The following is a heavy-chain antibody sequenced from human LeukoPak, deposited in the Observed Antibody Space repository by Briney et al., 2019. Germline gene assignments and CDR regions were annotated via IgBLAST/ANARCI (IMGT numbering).Heavy chain of an antibody. CDR3: ARGGRDAYNWFDP. D-gene: IGHD5-24*01. Sequence: SETLSLTCTVSGGSISRGGYFWSWIRQPPGKGLEWIGYIYYSGSTKYNPSLKGRVTISVDTSKNQFSLKLNSVTAADTAVYYCARGGRDAYNWFDPWGQGTLVTVSS. CDR2: IYYSGST. CDR1: GGSISRGGYF. J-gene: IGHJ5*02. V-gene: IGHV4-61*08.